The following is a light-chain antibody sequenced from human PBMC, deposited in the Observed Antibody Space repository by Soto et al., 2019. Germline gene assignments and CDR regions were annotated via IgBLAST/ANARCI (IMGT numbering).Light chain of an antibody. CDR3: QQYNNWPLT. CDR2: GAS. Sequence: EILMTQSPATLSVSPGGRATLSCRASQSVSSNLAWYQQKPGQAPRLIIYGASTRATGIPARFSGSGSGTEFTLTISSLQSEDFAVYYCQQYNNWPLTLGGGTKVDIK. J-gene: IGKJ4*01. CDR1: QSVSSN. V-gene: IGKV3-15*01.